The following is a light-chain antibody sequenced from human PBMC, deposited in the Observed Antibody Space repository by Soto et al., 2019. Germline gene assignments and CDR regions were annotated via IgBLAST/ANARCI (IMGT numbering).Light chain of an antibody. J-gene: IGLJ2*01. Sequence: QSVLTQPPSASGTPGQRVTISCSGSTSNIGSNTVNWYQQFPGTAPKFLIHSNNQRFSGVPDRFYGSKSGTSASLAISGLQSADEADYFCATWDDSLNGVVFGGGTKLTVL. CDR2: SNN. CDR3: ATWDDSLNGVV. V-gene: IGLV1-44*01. CDR1: TSNIGSNT.